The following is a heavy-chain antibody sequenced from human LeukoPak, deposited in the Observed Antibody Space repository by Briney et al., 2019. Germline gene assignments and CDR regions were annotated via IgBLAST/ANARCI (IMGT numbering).Heavy chain of an antibody. V-gene: IGHV4-59*01. CDR2: IYYSGST. Sequence: SETLSLTCTVSGGSISSYYWSWIRQPPGKGPEWIGYIYYSGSTNYNPSLKSRVTISVDTSKNQFSLKLSSVTAADTAVYYCARTIGYAFDIWGQGTMVTVSS. J-gene: IGHJ3*02. CDR3: ARTIGYAFDI. CDR1: GGSISSYY. D-gene: IGHD4/OR15-4a*01.